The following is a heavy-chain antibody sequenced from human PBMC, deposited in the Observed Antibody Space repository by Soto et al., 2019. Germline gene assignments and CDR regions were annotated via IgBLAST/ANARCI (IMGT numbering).Heavy chain of an antibody. D-gene: IGHD2-21*02. CDR3: ARQRTTVVTQAYFDH. CDR1: GESISSSSYY. CDR2: IYYSGRT. Sequence: PSETLSLTCIVSGESISSSSYYWGWIRQPPGKGLEWIGSIYYSGRTYYNPSFKSRVTTSIDTSKNQFSLKLSSVTATDTAVYYCARQRTTVVTQAYFDHWGQGALGTVSA. V-gene: IGHV4-39*01. J-gene: IGHJ4*02.